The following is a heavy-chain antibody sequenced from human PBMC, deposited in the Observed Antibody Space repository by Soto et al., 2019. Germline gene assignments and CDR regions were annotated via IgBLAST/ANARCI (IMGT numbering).Heavy chain of an antibody. CDR1: RFPFSSYG. Sequence: GGSLRLSCVASRFPFSSYGGPWLPLAPWAGLEWVATIRQDGNEKHHVDSVEGRFAISRDNVENSLYLQMSSLRPDDTAVYSYGRGCGRAVCPFYLDEWGKGTTVTVCS. J-gene: IGHJ6*04. D-gene: IGHD2-15*01. CDR3: GRGCGRAVCPFYLDE. V-gene: IGHV3-7*01. CDR2: IRQDGNEK.